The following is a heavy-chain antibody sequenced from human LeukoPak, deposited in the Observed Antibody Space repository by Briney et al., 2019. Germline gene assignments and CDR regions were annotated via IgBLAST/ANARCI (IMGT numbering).Heavy chain of an antibody. Sequence: PGGSLRLSCAASGFTFSSYAMSWVRQAPGKGLEWVSAISGSGGSTYYADSVKGRFTISRDNSKNTLYLQMNSLRAEDTAVYYCATKIVVVVAAGYWGQGTLVTVSS. CDR3: ATKIVVVVAAGY. J-gene: IGHJ4*02. D-gene: IGHD2-15*01. CDR1: GFTFSSYA. CDR2: ISGSGGST. V-gene: IGHV3-23*01.